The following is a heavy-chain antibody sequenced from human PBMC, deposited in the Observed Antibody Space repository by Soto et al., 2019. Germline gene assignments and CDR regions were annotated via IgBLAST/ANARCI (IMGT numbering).Heavy chain of an antibody. CDR1: GGSISSYY. Sequence: SETLSLTCTVSGGSISSYYWSWIRQPPGKGLEWIGYIYYSGSTNYNPSLKSRVTISVDTSKNRFSLKLSSVTAADTAVYYCARVFDSANWGSRPDAFDIWGQGTMVTVSS. D-gene: IGHD7-27*01. CDR2: IYYSGST. J-gene: IGHJ3*02. V-gene: IGHV4-59*01. CDR3: ARVFDSANWGSRPDAFDI.